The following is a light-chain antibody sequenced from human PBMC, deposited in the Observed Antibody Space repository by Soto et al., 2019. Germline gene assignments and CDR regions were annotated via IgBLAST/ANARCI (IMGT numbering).Light chain of an antibody. Sequence: ELTQSPATLSASAGERATISCWASETVATNLAWYQQKPGQPPRLLISGASTRAPGISERFRGSGSGTKFALTIISLRSEDSCIYYCCQYFECPPMTFGQGTKVEI. CDR1: ETVATN. J-gene: IGKJ1*01. V-gene: IGKV3-15*01. CDR2: GAS. CDR3: CQYFECPPMT.